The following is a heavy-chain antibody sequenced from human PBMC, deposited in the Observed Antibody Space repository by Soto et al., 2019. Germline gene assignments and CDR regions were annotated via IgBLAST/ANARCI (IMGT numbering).Heavy chain of an antibody. CDR2: INHSGST. J-gene: IGHJ5*02. CDR3: ARGPQSLYSSRWFDP. CDR1: GGSFSGYY. V-gene: IGHV4-34*01. Sequence: SETLSLTCAVYGGSFSGYYWSWIRQPPGKGLEWIGEINHSGSTNYNPSLKSRVTISVDTSKNQFSLKLSSVTAADTAVYYCARGPQSLYSSRWFDPWGQGTLVTVSS. D-gene: IGHD6-13*01.